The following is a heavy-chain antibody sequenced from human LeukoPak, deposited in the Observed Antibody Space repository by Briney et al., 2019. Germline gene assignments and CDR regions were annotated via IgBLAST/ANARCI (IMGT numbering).Heavy chain of an antibody. D-gene: IGHD3-3*01. CDR3: ARPYYYDFWSGPSDY. CDR2: IYYSGST. CDR1: GGSISSSSYY. Sequence: SETLSLTCTVSGGSISSSSYYWGWIRQLPGKGLEWIGSIYYSGSTYYNPSLKSRVTISVDTSKNQFSLKLSSVTAADTAVYYCARPYYYDFWSGPSDYWGQGTLVTVSS. J-gene: IGHJ4*02. V-gene: IGHV4-39*01.